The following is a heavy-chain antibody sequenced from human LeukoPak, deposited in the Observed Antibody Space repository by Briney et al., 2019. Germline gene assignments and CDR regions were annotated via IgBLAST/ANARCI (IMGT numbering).Heavy chain of an antibody. D-gene: IGHD5-18*01. V-gene: IGHV3-21*01. J-gene: IGHJ4*02. Sequence: GGSLRLSCAASGFTFSSYSMNWVRQAPGKGLEWVSSISSSSSYIYYADSVKGRFTISRDNAKNSLYLQMNSLRAEDTAVYYCARKRYSYCSFDYWGQGTLVTVSS. CDR1: GFTFSSYS. CDR3: ARKRYSYCSFDY. CDR2: ISSSSSYI.